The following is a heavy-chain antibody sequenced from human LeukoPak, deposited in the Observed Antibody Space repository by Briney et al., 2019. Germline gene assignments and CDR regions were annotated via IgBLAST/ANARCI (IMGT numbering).Heavy chain of an antibody. J-gene: IGHJ4*02. V-gene: IGHV3-33*01. Sequence: PGGSLRLSCATSGFTFSVYGMHWVRQAPGKGLEWVTVIWSDGSNKYYADSVKGRFTISRYNSKNTLYLQMNSLRAEDTAVYYCVRGYYAGRGHHFEYWGQGTLVTLSS. CDR1: GFTFSVYG. D-gene: IGHD3-22*01. CDR3: VRGYYAGRGHHFEY. CDR2: IWSDGSNK.